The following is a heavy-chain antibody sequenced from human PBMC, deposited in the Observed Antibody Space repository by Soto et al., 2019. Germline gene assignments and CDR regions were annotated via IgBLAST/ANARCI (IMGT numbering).Heavy chain of an antibody. CDR2: VYYSGST. CDR3: AGHKSDSSSGYRYFAY. Sequence: QLQLQESGPGLLKSSETMSLTCTVAGDSISSHSSFWGWIRQPHGKGLAWIASVYYSGSTDYNPSLSSRVTISVDTPTTQFSLRLSSVTAADTAVYYCAGHKSDSSSGYRYFAYWGQVALVTVSS. J-gene: IGHJ4*02. D-gene: IGHD6-13*01. CDR1: GDSISSHSSF. V-gene: IGHV4-39*01.